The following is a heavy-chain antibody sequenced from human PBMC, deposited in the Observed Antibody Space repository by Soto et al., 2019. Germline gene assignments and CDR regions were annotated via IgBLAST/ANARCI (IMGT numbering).Heavy chain of an antibody. D-gene: IGHD5-12*01. CDR1: GYTFTGYY. CDR2: INPNSGGT. V-gene: IGHV1-2*02. J-gene: IGHJ4*02. CDR3: ARRERGYSGYPPYFDY. Sequence: ASVKVSCKASGYTFTGYYMHWVRQAPGQGLEWMGWINPNSGGTNYAQKFQGRVTMTRDTSISTAYLELRRLRSDDTAVYYCARRERGYSGYPPYFDYWGQGTLVTVSS.